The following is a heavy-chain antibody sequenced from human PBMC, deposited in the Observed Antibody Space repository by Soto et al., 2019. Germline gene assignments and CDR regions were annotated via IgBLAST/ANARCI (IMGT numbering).Heavy chain of an antibody. CDR3: ARHKEVLVASLSYGLDV. D-gene: IGHD2-2*01. J-gene: IGHJ6*02. Sequence: SETLSLTCSVSNDSISSSRYYWGWIRQPPGKGLEWIGSIYYTGDTYYNPSLKSRVTISVDTSKNQFSLKLTSVTAADTSVYFCARHKEVLVASLSYGLDVWGQGTTVTV. V-gene: IGHV4-39*01. CDR2: IYYTGDT. CDR1: NDSISSSRYY.